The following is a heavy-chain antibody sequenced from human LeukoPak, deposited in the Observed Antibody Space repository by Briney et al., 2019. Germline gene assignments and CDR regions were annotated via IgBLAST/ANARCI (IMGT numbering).Heavy chain of an antibody. CDR1: GGSISSSSYY. J-gene: IGHJ6*02. V-gene: IGHV4-39*01. CDR3: ARLGPYGPGPLWFRKSDYYGMDV. Sequence: SETLSLTCTVSGGSISSSSYYWGWIRQPPGKGLERIGSIYYSGSTYYNPSLKSRVTISVDTSKNQFSLKLSSVTAADTAVYYCARLGPYGPGPLWFRKSDYYGMDVWGQGTTVTVSS. D-gene: IGHD3-10*01. CDR2: IYYSGST.